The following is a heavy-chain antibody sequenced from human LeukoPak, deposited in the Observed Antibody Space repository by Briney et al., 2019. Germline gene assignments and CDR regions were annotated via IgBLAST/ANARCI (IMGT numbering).Heavy chain of an antibody. CDR3: ARLPRTYCGGDCYSYYFDY. CDR1: GGSISSSSYY. CDR2: IYYSGST. D-gene: IGHD2-21*01. V-gene: IGHV4-39*01. J-gene: IGHJ4*02. Sequence: PSETLSLTCTVSGGSISSSSYYWGWIRQPPGKWLEWIGNIYYSGSTDYNPSLKSRVTISVDTSKNQFSLKLSSVTAADTAVYYCARLPRTYCGGDCYSYYFDYWGQGTLVTVSS.